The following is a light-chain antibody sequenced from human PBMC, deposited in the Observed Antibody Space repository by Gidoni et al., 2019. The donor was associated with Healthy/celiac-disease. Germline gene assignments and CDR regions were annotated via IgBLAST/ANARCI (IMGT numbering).Light chain of an antibody. CDR2: GAS. CDR1: QSVSSSY. CDR3: QQYGSSPRT. J-gene: IGKJ1*01. V-gene: IGKV3-20*01. Sequence: EIVLTQSPGTLSLSPGERATLSCRASQSVSSSYLAWYQQKPGQAPRLLIYGASSMATGIPARFSGSGSGTDFTLTISRLEPEDFAVYYCQQYGSSPRTFGQXTKVEIK.